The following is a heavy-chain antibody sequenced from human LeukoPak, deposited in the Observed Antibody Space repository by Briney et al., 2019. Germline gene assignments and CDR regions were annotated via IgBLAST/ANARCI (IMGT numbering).Heavy chain of an antibody. CDR2: ISWNSGSI. D-gene: IGHD4-17*01. J-gene: IGHJ6*03. Sequence: GRSLRLSCAASGFTFDDYAMHWVRQAPGEGLEWVSGISWNSGSIGYADSVKGRFTISRDNAKNSLYLQMNSLRAEDTALYYCAKAGDYYYYYHYMDVWGKGTKVTVSS. CDR1: GFTFDDYA. V-gene: IGHV3-9*01. CDR3: AKAGDYYYYYHYMDV.